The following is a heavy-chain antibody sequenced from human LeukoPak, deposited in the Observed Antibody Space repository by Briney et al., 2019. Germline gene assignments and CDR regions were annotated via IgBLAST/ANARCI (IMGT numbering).Heavy chain of an antibody. J-gene: IGHJ5*02. CDR2: IYYSGST. CDR1: GGSISSGDYY. CDR3: ARDNLDIDVVGATYNWFDP. Sequence: SQALSLTCTVSGGSISSGDYYWSWIRQPPGKGLEWIGYIYYSGSTYYNPSLKSRVTISVDTSKNQFSLKLSSVTAADTAVYYCARDNLDIDVVGATYNWFDPWGQGTLVTVSS. V-gene: IGHV4-30-4*08. D-gene: IGHD1-26*01.